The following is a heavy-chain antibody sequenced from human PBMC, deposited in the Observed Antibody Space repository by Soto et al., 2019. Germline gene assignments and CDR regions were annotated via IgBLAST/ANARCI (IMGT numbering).Heavy chain of an antibody. CDR2: IDPSGGGT. J-gene: IGHJ5*02. V-gene: IGHV1-46*01. Sequence: QVQLVQSGAEVKKPGASVRVSCKASGYTFTSYYMHWVRQAPGQGLEWMGIIDPSGGGTSYAQKFQGRLTMTRDTVTSTVYIELSRLRSEDTAVYYCARDRVDCSGGNCWRSVENTWGQVTLVTFSS. CDR1: GYTFTSYY. CDR3: ARDRVDCSGGNCWRSVENT. D-gene: IGHD2-15*01.